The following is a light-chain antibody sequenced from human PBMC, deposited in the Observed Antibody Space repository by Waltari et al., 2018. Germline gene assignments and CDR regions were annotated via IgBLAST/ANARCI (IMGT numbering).Light chain of an antibody. Sequence: SSELTQDPAVSVALGQTVRITCQGDSLRSYYASWYQQKPGQAPVLVIYGKNNRPSGIPDRFSGSSSGITASLTITGVQAEDEADYYCNSRDSSGNHWVFGGGTKLTVL. CDR1: SLRSYY. CDR3: NSRDSSGNHWV. CDR2: GKN. J-gene: IGLJ3*02. V-gene: IGLV3-19*01.